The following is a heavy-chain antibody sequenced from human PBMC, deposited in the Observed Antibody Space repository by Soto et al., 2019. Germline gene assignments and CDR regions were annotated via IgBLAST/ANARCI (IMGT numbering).Heavy chain of an antibody. Sequence: ASVNVSCKASGYTFTGYYMHWVRQAPGQGLEWMGWINPNSGGTNYAQKFQGWVTMTRDTSISTAYMELSRLRSDDTAVYYCARVPWSSSLNYYYYYGMDVWGQGTTVTVSS. V-gene: IGHV1-2*04. CDR1: GYTFTGYY. D-gene: IGHD6-13*01. J-gene: IGHJ6*02. CDR2: INPNSGGT. CDR3: ARVPWSSSLNYYYYYGMDV.